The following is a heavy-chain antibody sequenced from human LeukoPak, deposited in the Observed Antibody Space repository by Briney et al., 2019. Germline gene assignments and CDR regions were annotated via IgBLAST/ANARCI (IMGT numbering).Heavy chain of an antibody. Sequence: ASVKVSCKASGYTFTSYGISWVRQAPGQGLEWMGWISAYNGNTNYAQKLQGRVTMTTDTSTSTAYMELRSLRSDDTAVYYCARELVPAAYGLGAFDIWGQGTMVTVSS. D-gene: IGHD2-2*01. CDR1: GYTFTSYG. J-gene: IGHJ3*02. CDR3: ARELVPAAYGLGAFDI. CDR2: ISAYNGNT. V-gene: IGHV1-18*01.